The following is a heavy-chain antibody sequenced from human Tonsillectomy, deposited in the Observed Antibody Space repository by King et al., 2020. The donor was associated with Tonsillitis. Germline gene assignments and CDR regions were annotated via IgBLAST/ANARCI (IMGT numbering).Heavy chain of an antibody. V-gene: IGHV4-31*03. CDR3: ARMRYFGSGSADDYYDSSAYRYYFDY. D-gene: IGHD3-22*01. Sequence: VQLQESGPGLVKPSQTLSLTCTVSGGSIGSGGYYWGWIRQHPGKGLEWIGYIYHSGSTYYNPSLKSRVTISIDTSKNQFSLKLSSVTAADTAVYFCARMRYFGSGSADDYYDSSAYRYYFDYWGQGTLVTVSS. CDR2: IYHSGST. CDR1: GGSIGSGGYY. J-gene: IGHJ4*02.